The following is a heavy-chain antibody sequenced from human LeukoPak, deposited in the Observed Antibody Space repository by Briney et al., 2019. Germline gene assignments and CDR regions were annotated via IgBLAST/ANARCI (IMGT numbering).Heavy chain of an antibody. D-gene: IGHD3-22*01. CDR3: ATGYYYDSSGYYYVPDYYYYGMDV. V-gene: IGHV3-74*01. CDR1: GFTFSSYG. Sequence: GGSLRLSCAASGFTFSSYGMHWVRQAPGKGLVWVSRINSDGSSTSYADSVKGRFTISRDNAKNTLYLQMNSLRAEDTAVYYCATGYYYDSSGYYYVPDYYYYGMDVWGQGTTVTVSS. J-gene: IGHJ6*02. CDR2: INSDGSST.